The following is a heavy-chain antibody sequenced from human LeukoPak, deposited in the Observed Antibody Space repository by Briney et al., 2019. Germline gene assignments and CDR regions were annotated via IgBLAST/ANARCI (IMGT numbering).Heavy chain of an antibody. CDR2: IIPIFGTA. Sequence: SVKVSCKASGGTFSSYAISWVRQAPGQGLEWMGGIIPIFGTANYAQKFQGRVTITADESTSTAYMELSGLRSEDTAVYYCARGRRGNYGSATDRFDYWGQGTLVTVSS. V-gene: IGHV1-69*13. D-gene: IGHD3-10*01. CDR3: ARGRRGNYGSATDRFDY. J-gene: IGHJ4*02. CDR1: GGTFSSYA.